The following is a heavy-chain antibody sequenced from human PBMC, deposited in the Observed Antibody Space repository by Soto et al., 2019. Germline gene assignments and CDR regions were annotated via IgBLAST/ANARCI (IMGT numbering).Heavy chain of an antibody. CDR3: ARTSGPFDY. CDR1: GGSFSGYY. V-gene: IGHV4-34*01. J-gene: IGHJ4*02. CDR2: INHSGST. Sequence: PPETLSLTCAVYGGSFSGYYWSWIRQPPGKGLEWIGEINHSGSTNYNPSLKSRVTISVDTSKNQFSLKLSSVTAADTAVYYCARTSGPFDYWGQGTLVTVSS.